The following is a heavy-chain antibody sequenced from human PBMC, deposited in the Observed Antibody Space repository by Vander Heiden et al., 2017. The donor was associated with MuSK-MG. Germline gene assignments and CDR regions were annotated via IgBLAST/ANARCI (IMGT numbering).Heavy chain of an antibody. D-gene: IGHD5-18*01. CDR3: AKTEYSYGRMEGYFDY. J-gene: IGHJ4*02. V-gene: IGHV4-31*03. CDR2: IDYSGST. Sequence: QVQLQESGLGLVKPSQTLSLTCTVSGSSISSGGYYWSWIRQHPGKGLEWIGYIDYSGSTYYNPSLKSRVTISVDTSKNQFSLKLSSVTAADTAVYYCAKTEYSYGRMEGYFDYWGQGTLVTVSS. CDR1: GSSISSGGYY.